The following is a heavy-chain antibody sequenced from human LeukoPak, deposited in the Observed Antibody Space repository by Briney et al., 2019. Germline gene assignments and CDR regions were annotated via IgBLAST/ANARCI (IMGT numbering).Heavy chain of an antibody. J-gene: IGHJ4*02. CDR2: ISSSGSTI. V-gene: IGHV3-11*04. Sequence: PGGSLRLSCAASGFTFSDYYMSWIRRAPGKGLEWDSYISSSGSTIYYADSVKGRFTISRDNSKNTLFLQMNSLRGEDTAMYYCARVQGGGYRTADYWGQGTLVTVSS. CDR3: ARVQGGGYRTADY. D-gene: IGHD6-19*01. CDR1: GFTFSDYY.